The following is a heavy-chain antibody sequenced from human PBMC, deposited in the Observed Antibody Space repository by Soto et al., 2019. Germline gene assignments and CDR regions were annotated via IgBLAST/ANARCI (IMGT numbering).Heavy chain of an antibody. Sequence: PGGSLRLSWAASGFTFSDYYMSWIRQAPGKGLEWVSYISSSSSYTNYADSVKGRFTISRDNAKNSLYLQVNSLRAEDTAVYYCARDPEYSYGSDYWGQGTLVTVSS. J-gene: IGHJ4*02. CDR2: ISSSSSYT. D-gene: IGHD5-18*01. V-gene: IGHV3-11*06. CDR1: GFTFSDYY. CDR3: ARDPEYSYGSDY.